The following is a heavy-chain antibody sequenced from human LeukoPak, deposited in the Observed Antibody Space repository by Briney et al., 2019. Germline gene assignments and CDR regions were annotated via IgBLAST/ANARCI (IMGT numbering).Heavy chain of an antibody. Sequence: SETLSLTCSVSGGSISSYYWSWIRQPAGKGLEWIGRIYISGSGSTNYNPSLKSRVTMSVDTSKNQFSLKLSSVTAADTAVYYCARDKRVAVAGTYIYYYYMDVWGNGTTVTISS. CDR1: GGSISSYY. CDR2: IYISGSGST. V-gene: IGHV4-4*07. CDR3: ARDKRVAVAGTYIYYYYMDV. J-gene: IGHJ6*03. D-gene: IGHD6-19*01.